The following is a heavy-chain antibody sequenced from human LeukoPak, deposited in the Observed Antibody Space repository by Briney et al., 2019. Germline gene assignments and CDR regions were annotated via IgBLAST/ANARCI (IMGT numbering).Heavy chain of an antibody. V-gene: IGHV3-30*02. CDR1: GFTFSTYG. D-gene: IGHD4-17*01. CDR2: VRYDGSDK. J-gene: IGHJ6*03. Sequence: GGSLRLSCAASGFTFSTYGMHWVRQAPGKGLELVAFVRYDGSDKYYVDSVKGRFTISRDNSRNTLYLQMNSLRAEDTAVYYCAKGAGYGDLGYFYYMDVWGKGTTVTVSS. CDR3: AKGAGYGDLGYFYYMDV.